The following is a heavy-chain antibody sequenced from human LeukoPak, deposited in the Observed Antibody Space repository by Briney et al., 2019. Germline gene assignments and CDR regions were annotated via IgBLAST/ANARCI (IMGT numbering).Heavy chain of an antibody. D-gene: IGHD3-9*01. Sequence: GGSLRLSCAASGFTFSSYSMNWVRRAPGKGLEWVSSISSSSSYIYYADSVKGRFTISRDNAKNTLYLQMNSLRPEDTAVYYCAKGGKYDILTGYPRSRLLGDYWGQGTLVTVSS. V-gene: IGHV3-21*01. CDR3: AKGGKYDILTGYPRSRLLGDY. CDR2: ISSSSSYI. CDR1: GFTFSSYS. J-gene: IGHJ4*02.